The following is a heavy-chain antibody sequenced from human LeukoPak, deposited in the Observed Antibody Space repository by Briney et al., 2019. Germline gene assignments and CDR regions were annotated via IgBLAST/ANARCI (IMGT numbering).Heavy chain of an antibody. Sequence: SVKVSCKASGGTFSSYAISWVRQAPGQGLEWMGRIIPILGIANYAQKFQGRVTITADKSTSTAYMELSSLRSEDTAVYYCAIKGQITRGIDYWGQGTLVTVSS. CDR3: AIKGQITRGIDY. J-gene: IGHJ4*02. V-gene: IGHV1-69*04. CDR2: IIPILGIA. D-gene: IGHD1-14*01. CDR1: GGTFSSYA.